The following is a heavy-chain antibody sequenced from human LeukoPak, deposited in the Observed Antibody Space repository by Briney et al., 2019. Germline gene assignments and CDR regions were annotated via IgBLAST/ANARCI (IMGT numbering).Heavy chain of an antibody. Sequence: GGSLRLSCTVSGFTVSSNSMSWVRQAPGKGLEWVSFIYSDNTHYSDPVKGRFTISRDNSKNTLYLQMNSLRAEDTAVYYCAKDFAAMVVAATHDYWGQGTLVTVSS. CDR1: GFTVSSNS. V-gene: IGHV3-53*01. J-gene: IGHJ4*02. CDR3: AKDFAAMVVAATHDY. CDR2: IYSDNT. D-gene: IGHD2-15*01.